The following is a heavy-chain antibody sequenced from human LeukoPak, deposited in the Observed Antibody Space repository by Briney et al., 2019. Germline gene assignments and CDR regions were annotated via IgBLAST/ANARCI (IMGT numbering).Heavy chain of an antibody. J-gene: IGHJ4*02. D-gene: IGHD2-15*01. CDR2: ISSSCSTI. V-gene: IGHV3-48*03. CDR1: AFTFSTYG. Sequence: GGSLRLSCAASAFTFSTYGMNWVRQAPGKGLEGVSYISSSCSTIYYADSVKGRFTISRDNAKNSLYLQINRLTAEDTAVYYCARATCSGGSSYFFDYWGQGTLVTVSS. CDR3: ARATCSGGSSYFFDY.